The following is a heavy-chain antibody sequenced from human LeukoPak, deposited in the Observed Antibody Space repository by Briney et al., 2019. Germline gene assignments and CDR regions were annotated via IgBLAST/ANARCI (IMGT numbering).Heavy chain of an antibody. CDR2: IRYDGSNK. D-gene: IGHD2-8*01. CDR3: ARTIVLMVYAMGGAHDAFDI. J-gene: IGHJ3*02. CDR1: GFTFSSYG. V-gene: IGHV3-30*02. Sequence: GGSLRLSCAASGFTFSSYGMHWVRQAPGKGLEWVAFIRYDGSNKYYADSVKGRFTISRDNAKNSLYLQMNSLRAEDTAVYYCARTIVLMVYAMGGAHDAFDIWGQGTMVTVSS.